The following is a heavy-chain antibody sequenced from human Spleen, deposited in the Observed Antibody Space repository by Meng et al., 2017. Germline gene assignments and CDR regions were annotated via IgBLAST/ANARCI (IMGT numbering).Heavy chain of an antibody. D-gene: IGHD2-15*01. Sequence: SETLSLTCAVYGGSFSGYYWSWIRQPPGKGLEWIGEINHSGSTNYNPSLKSRVTISVDTSKNQFSLKLSSVTAADTAVYYCARAWDIVVVVRSYGMEVWGQGTTVTVSS. CDR1: GGSFSGYY. CDR2: INHSGST. V-gene: IGHV4-34*01. CDR3: ARAWDIVVVVRSYGMEV. J-gene: IGHJ6*02.